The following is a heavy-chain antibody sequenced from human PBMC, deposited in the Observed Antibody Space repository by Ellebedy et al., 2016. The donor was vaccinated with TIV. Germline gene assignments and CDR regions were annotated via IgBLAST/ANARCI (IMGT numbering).Heavy chain of an antibody. D-gene: IGHD6-19*01. CDR1: GFSVSSNY. CDR2: IYSGGSP. Sequence: PGGSLRLSCAASGFSVSSNYMSWVRQAPGKGLEWVSFIYSGGSPYYADSVKGRFTISRDNSKNTLSLQMNSLRAEDTAVYYCATNGAGHYFDYWGQGTLVTVSS. V-gene: IGHV3-53*01. CDR3: ATNGAGHYFDY. J-gene: IGHJ4*02.